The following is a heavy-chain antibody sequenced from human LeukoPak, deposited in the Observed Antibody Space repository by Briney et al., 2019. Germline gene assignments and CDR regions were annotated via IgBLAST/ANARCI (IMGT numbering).Heavy chain of an antibody. CDR2: IWYDGSNK. CDR1: GFTFSSYG. D-gene: IGHD3-3*01. Sequence: PGGSLRLSCAASGFTFSSYGMHWVRQAPGKGLEWVAVIWYDGSNKYYADSVKGRFTISRDNSKNTLYLQMNSLRAEDTAVYYCAKQGGSYDFYFDYWGQGTLVTVSS. CDR3: AKQGGSYDFYFDY. V-gene: IGHV3-33*06. J-gene: IGHJ4*02.